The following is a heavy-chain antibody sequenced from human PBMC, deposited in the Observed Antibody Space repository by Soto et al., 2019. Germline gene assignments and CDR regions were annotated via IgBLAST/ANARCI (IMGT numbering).Heavy chain of an antibody. CDR1: GGTFISYA. CDR2: IIPIFGTA. CDR3: AREAVDTAMDPYYYYYGMDV. D-gene: IGHD5-18*01. J-gene: IGHJ6*02. Sequence: ASVKVSCKASGGTFISYAISWVRQAPGQGLEWMGGIIPIFGTANYAQKFQGRVTITADESTSTAYMELSSLRSEDTAVYYCAREAVDTAMDPYYYYYGMDVWGQGTTVTVSS. V-gene: IGHV1-69*13.